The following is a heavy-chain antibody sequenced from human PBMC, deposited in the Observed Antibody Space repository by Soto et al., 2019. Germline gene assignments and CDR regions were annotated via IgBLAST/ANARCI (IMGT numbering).Heavy chain of an antibody. CDR2: IKYSGTT. CDR1: GGSISSSRCH. Sequence: SETLSLTCTVSGGSISSSRCHWGWIRPPPGKGLEWIASIKYSGTTFYNPSLKSRVTLSVDTSKNQFALKLSSVTAADTAVYYCARESGGSYGAFDIWGQGTMVTVSS. D-gene: IGHD1-26*01. J-gene: IGHJ3*02. V-gene: IGHV4-39*06. CDR3: ARESGGSYGAFDI.